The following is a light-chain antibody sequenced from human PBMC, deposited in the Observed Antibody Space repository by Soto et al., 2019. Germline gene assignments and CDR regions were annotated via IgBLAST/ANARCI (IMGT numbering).Light chain of an antibody. J-gene: IGKJ5*01. CDR2: XAS. Sequence: IQMTQSPSSLSASVGYGCTITCRASQSISRNLNWYQQKXGKAPNLLIYXASSLQSGVPSRFSGSGSGTDFSLTISSLQPEDFXXXXXQQTDXXXITXXQGTRLDIK. CDR3: QQTDXXXIT. V-gene: IGKV1-39*01. CDR1: QSISRN.